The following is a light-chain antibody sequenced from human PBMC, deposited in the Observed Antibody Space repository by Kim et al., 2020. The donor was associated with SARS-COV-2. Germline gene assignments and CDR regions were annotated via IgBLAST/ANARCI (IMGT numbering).Light chain of an antibody. V-gene: IGLV3-1*01. CDR1: KLGHKY. Sequence: SYELTQPPSVSVSPGQTASISCSGDKLGHKYASWYQQKTGQAPVLVIYEDRKRPSGIPERFSGSNSGNTATLTISGTQAMDEADYYCQTWDSSVVFGGGT. J-gene: IGLJ2*01. CDR2: EDR. CDR3: QTWDSSVV.